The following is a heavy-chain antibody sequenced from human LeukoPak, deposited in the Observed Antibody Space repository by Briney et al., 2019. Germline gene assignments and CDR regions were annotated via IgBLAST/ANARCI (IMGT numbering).Heavy chain of an antibody. CDR3: ARGTFWSGYYTLYYFDY. CDR2: INQDGSEK. J-gene: IGHJ4*02. V-gene: IGHV3-7*01. CDR1: GYSFSS. D-gene: IGHD3-3*01. Sequence: GGSLRLSCAASGYSFSSMTWVRQAPGKGLEWVANINQDGSEKYYVDSVKGRFTISRDNAKNSLYLQMNSLRAEDTAVYYCARGTFWSGYYTLYYFDYWGQGTLVTVSS.